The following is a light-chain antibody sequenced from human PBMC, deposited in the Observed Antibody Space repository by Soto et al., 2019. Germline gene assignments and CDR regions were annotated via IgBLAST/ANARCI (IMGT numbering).Light chain of an antibody. Sequence: QVPHFPSALSASLATMLPITVRASQSIGSWLAWYQQKPGKAPKILIYDASSLESGVPSRFSGSGSGTGFTLTISRLEPDDFAAYYCQQYSSSGTFGQGTKVDIK. V-gene: IGKV1-5*01. J-gene: IGKJ1*01. CDR2: DAS. CDR1: QSIGSW. CDR3: QQYSSSGT.